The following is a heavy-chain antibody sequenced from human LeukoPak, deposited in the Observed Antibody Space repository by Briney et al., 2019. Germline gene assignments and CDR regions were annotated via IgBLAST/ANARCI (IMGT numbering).Heavy chain of an antibody. CDR1: GGSISSYY. D-gene: IGHD3-3*01. CDR2: IYYSGST. V-gene: IGHV4-59*12. CDR3: ARGALWSGYYTDY. J-gene: IGHJ4*02. Sequence: YPSETLSLTCTVSGGSISSYYWSWIRQPPGKGLEWIGYIYYSGSTNYNPSLKSRVTISVDTSKNQFSLKLSSVTAADTAVYYCARGALWSGYYTDYWGQGTLVTVSS.